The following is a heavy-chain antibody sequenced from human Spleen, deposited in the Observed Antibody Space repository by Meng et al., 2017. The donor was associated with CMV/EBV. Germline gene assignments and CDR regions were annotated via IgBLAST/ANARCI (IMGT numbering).Heavy chain of an antibody. CDR2: ISGSGGST. D-gene: IGHD2-2*01. CDR1: GFTFSSYA. Sequence: GESLKISCAASGFTFSSYAMNWVRQAPGKGLEWVSAISGSGGSTYYADSVKGRFTISRDNSKNTLYLQMNSLRAEDTAVYYCANGYCSSTSCYSVDYYYGMDVWGQGTTVTVSS. CDR3: ANGYCSSTSCYSVDYYYGMDV. J-gene: IGHJ6*02. V-gene: IGHV3-23*01.